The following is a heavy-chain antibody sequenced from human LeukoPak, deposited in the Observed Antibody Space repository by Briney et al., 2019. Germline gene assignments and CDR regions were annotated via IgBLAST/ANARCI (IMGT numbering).Heavy chain of an antibody. Sequence: PGRSLRLTCAASGFTVSSNYMSWVRQAPGKGLEWVSVIYSAGNTYYADSVKGRFTISRDNSKNTLFLQMNSLRAEDTAVYYCARDLPLRHWGQGTLVTVSS. V-gene: IGHV3-53*01. J-gene: IGHJ4*02. CDR2: IYSAGNT. CDR3: ARDLPLRH. D-gene: IGHD5/OR15-5a*01. CDR1: GFTVSSNY.